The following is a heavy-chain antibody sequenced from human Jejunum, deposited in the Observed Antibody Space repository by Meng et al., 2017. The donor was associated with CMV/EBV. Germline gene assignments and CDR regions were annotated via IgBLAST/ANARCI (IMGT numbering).Heavy chain of an antibody. J-gene: IGHJ3*01. V-gene: IGHV5-51*01. CDR1: ASIFAFTW. D-gene: IGHD1-1*01. CDR3: ATQTGLGNDAYDV. CDR2: IYPDDSNI. Sequence: GSASIFAFTWIGWVRQMPGRGLEWMGLIYPDDSNIKYSPSFQGQVTISVDKSISTTYLQWSSLKASDTAIYYCATQTGLGNDAYDVWGQGTMVTVSS.